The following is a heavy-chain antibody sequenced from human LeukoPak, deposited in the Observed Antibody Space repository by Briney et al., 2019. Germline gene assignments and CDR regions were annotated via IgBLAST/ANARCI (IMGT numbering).Heavy chain of an antibody. Sequence: SETLSLTCTVSGGSISSYYWSWIRQPPGKGLEWIGYIYYSGSTNYNPSLKSRVTISVDTSKNQFSLKLSSVTAADTAVYYCPRGPITGTPGYFDYWGQGTLVTVSS. V-gene: IGHV4-59*01. J-gene: IGHJ4*02. D-gene: IGHD1-20*01. CDR2: IYYSGST. CDR1: GGSISSYY. CDR3: PRGPITGTPGYFDY.